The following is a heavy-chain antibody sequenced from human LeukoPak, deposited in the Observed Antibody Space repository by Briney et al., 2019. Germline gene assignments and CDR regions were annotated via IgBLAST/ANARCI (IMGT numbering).Heavy chain of an antibody. CDR2: INPNSGGT. D-gene: IGHD4-17*01. CDR1: GYTFTGYY. J-gene: IGHJ3*02. CDR3: AHYGDSHAFDI. V-gene: IGHV1-2*04. Sequence: ASVKVSCKASGYTFTGYYMHWVRQAPGQGLEWMGWINPNSGGTNYAQKFQGWVTMTRDTSISTAYMELSSLRSEDTAVYYCAHYGDSHAFDIWGQGTTVTVSS.